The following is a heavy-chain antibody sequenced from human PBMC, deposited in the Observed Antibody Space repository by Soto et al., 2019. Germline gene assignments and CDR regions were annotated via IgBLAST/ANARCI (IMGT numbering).Heavy chain of an antibody. J-gene: IGHJ6*02. CDR3: SLSDRYYGMDV. CDR2: ISTSGGST. Sequence: EVQLLESGGGLVQPGGSLRLSCEASGFTFSSYAMSWVRQAPGKGLEWVSSISTSGGSTYYADSVKGRFTISRDNSNNTLYLQMNSLRAEDTAVYYCSLSDRYYGMDVWGLGTMVTVSS. V-gene: IGHV3-23*01. CDR1: GFTFSSYA.